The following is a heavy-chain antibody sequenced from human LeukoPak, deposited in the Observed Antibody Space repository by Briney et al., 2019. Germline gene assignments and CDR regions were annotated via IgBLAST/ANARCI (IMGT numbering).Heavy chain of an antibody. CDR2: ISWNSGSI. J-gene: IGHJ4*02. CDR1: GFTFDDYA. Sequence: GGSMRLSCAASGFTFDDYAMHWVRQDPGKGLEWVSGISWNSGSIGYADSVKGRFTISRDNAKNSLYLQMNSLRAEDTALYYCAKADSSGYYWGYYFDYWGQGTLVTVSS. V-gene: IGHV3-9*01. D-gene: IGHD3-22*01. CDR3: AKADSSGYYWGYYFDY.